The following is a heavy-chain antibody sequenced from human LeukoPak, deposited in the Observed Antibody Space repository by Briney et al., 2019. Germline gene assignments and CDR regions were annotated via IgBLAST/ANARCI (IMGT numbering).Heavy chain of an antibody. CDR3: ARDAGGRCFDY. V-gene: IGHV3-30*03. J-gene: IGHJ4*02. CDR2: ISYDGSNK. CDR1: GFTFSSYG. D-gene: IGHD2-15*01. Sequence: PGGSLRLSCAASGFTFSSYGMHWVRQAPGKGLEWVAVISYDGSNKYYADSVKGRFTISRDNSKNTLYLQMNSLRAEDTAVYYCARDAGGRCFDYWGQGTLVTVSS.